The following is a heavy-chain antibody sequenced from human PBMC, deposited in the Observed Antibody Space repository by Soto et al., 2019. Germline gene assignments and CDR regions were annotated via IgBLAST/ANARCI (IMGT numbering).Heavy chain of an antibody. J-gene: IGHJ6*02. D-gene: IGHD3-10*01. CDR2: IYPGDSDT. V-gene: IGHV5-51*01. CDR3: ATSCNNYYGSGSYYSRDGMDV. CDR1: GYSFTSYW. Sequence: PGESLKISCKGSGYSFTSYWIGWVRQMPGKGLEWMGIIYPGDSDTRYSPSFQGQVTISADKSISTAYLQWSSLKASDTAMYYCATSCNNYYGSGSYYSRDGMDVWGQGTTVTVSS.